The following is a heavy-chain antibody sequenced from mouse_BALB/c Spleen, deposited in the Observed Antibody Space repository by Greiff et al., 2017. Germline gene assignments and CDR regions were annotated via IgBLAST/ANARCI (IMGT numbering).Heavy chain of an antibody. V-gene: IGHV1-80*01. CDR3: ARVGTSWAMDY. D-gene: IGHD4-1*01. J-gene: IGHJ4*01. CDR2: IYPGDGDT. CDR1: GYAFSSYW. Sequence: QVQLQQSGAELVRPGSSVKISCKASGYAFSSYWMNWVKQRPGQGLEWIGQIYPGDGDTNYNGKFKGKATLTADKSSSTAYMQLSSLTSEDSAVYYCARVGTSWAMDYWGQGTSVTVSS.